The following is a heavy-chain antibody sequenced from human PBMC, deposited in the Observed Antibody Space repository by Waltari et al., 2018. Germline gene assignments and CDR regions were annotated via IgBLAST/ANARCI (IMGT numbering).Heavy chain of an antibody. V-gene: IGHV4-39*01. CDR3: ARHNRQWLVPGTAFDF. CDR1: DGSISSSHYY. J-gene: IGHJ4*02. CDR2: MYYSGRI. Sequence: QLQLQESGPGLVKPSETLSLTCTVSDGSISSSHYYWGWIRQPPGKGLEWIGSMYYSGRIYYNPYLKSRVTRSGDTSKNQFSLRLSSVTAADTAVYFCARHNRQWLVPGTAFDFWGQGTLVTVSS. D-gene: IGHD6-19*01.